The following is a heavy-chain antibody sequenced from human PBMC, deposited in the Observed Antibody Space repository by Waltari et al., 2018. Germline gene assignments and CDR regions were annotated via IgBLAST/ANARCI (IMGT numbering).Heavy chain of an antibody. CDR2: IKTDGSET. J-gene: IGHJ4*02. Sequence: EVQVVESGGGLVQPGGSRRLSCAASAFTFSSFWMTWVRQAPGKGLEWVASIKTDGSETYYVDSVKGRFTISRDNTKNSLYLQMSSLRAEDTAVYYCAIGGVETSWYWRYWGQGTLVTVSS. V-gene: IGHV3-7*01. D-gene: IGHD6-13*01. CDR1: AFTFSSFW. CDR3: AIGGVETSWYWRY.